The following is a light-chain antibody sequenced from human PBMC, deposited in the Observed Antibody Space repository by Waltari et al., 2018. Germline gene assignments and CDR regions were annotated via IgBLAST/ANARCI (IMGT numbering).Light chain of an antibody. CDR3: QQSDTSSVT. CDR2: AAS. CDR1: QSISSTY. Sequence: CRASQSISSTYLAWYQQKPGQAPSLLIYAASSRATGIPDRFSGSGSETDFTLTINRLEPEDFAVYYCQQSDTSSVTFGQGTRLEIK. V-gene: IGKV3-20*01. J-gene: IGKJ5*01.